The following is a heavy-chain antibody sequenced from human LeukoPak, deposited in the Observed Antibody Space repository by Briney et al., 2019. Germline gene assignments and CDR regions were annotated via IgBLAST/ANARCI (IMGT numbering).Heavy chain of an antibody. CDR3: AKGPGFRLDY. CDR2: ISGSGGST. CDR1: GLTFSSYA. V-gene: IGHV3-23*01. Sequence: PGGSLRLSCAASGLTFSSYAMSWVRQAPGKGLEWVSAISGSGGSTYYADSVKGRFTISRDNSKNTMYLQMNSLRAEDTAVYYCAKGPGFRLDYWGQGTLATVSS. J-gene: IGHJ4*02. D-gene: IGHD3-9*01.